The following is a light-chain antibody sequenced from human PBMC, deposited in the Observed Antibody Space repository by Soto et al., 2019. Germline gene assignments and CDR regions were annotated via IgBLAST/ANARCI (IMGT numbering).Light chain of an antibody. CDR2: AAA. CDR3: QQQNSFSIT. V-gene: IGKV1-9*01. Sequence: ITMTQSPATLSASPGERATLSCRAGQSISTYLGWYQQKPAKAPKRLINAAATLQSAGTSRSSGSRAGTEDSLPTNSRQEADVATDYCQQQNSFSITFGQRTRLEI. J-gene: IGKJ5*01. CDR1: QSISTY.